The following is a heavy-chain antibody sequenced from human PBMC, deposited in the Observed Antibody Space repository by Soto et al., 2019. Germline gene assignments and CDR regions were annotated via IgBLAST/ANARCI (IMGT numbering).Heavy chain of an antibody. CDR3: ARGRLFTAFAFDF. Sequence: QVQLVQSGAEVKKPGASVKVSCKASGYTLTGYDINWVRQATGQGLEWMGWLNPSTGYTGYARRCLGRVTMTGNTSISTAYMELSSLTSEDTAVYFCARGRLFTAFAFDFWGPGTLVTVSS. J-gene: IGHJ3*01. V-gene: IGHV1-8*01. CDR1: GYTLTGYD. CDR2: LNPSTGYT.